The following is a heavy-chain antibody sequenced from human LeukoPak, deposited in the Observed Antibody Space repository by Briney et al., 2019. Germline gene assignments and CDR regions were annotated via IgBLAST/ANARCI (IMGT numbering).Heavy chain of an antibody. Sequence: GASVKVSCKSSGGTFSSYAISWVRQAPGQGLEWVGGIIPISGKVSYVQKFQGRLTISTDESASTVYMELSSLRSEDTAVYYCARGRSVYDFWSGQGNWGQGTLVTVSS. D-gene: IGHD3-3*01. V-gene: IGHV1-69*05. CDR3: ARGRSVYDFWSGQGN. J-gene: IGHJ4*02. CDR1: GGTFSSYA. CDR2: IIPISGKV.